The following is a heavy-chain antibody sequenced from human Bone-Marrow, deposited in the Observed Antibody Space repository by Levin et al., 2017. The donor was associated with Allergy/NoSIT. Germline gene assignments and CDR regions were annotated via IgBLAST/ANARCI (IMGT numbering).Heavy chain of an antibody. CDR1: GFTFSDSY. D-gene: IGHD3-10*02. V-gene: IGHV3-11*01. CDR2: ISGDGNTI. Sequence: GESLKISCAASGFTFSDSYMSWIRQAPGKGLEWVSYISGDGNTIYYADSVKGRFTISRDNAENSLYLRMNGLGAEDTAVYYCATYADYLQYWGQGTLVTVSS. CDR3: ATYADYLQY. J-gene: IGHJ4*02.